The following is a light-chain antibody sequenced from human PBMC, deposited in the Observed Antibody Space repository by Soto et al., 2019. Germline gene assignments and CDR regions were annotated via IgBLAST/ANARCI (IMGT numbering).Light chain of an antibody. CDR3: QKYVSAPWT. Sequence: IQMTQSPSSLSASVGDRVIITCRASKGIGNSLAWYQQKAGRVPKLLMHSASTLLSGVPSRFSGSGSGTDFTLTISSLQPEDLATYYCQKYVSAPWTFGQGTKVEIK. CDR1: KGIGNS. J-gene: IGKJ1*01. V-gene: IGKV1-27*01. CDR2: SAS.